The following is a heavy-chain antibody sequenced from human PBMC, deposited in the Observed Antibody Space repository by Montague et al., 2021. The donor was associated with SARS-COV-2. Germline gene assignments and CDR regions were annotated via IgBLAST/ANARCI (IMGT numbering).Heavy chain of an antibody. CDR3: ARQPLGYDFVYYYYGMDV. J-gene: IGHJ6*01. V-gene: IGHV6-1*01. Sequence: CAISGDSVASNSAASNWIRQSPSRGLECLGSTYYRSKWYNDYAVSVKIRITINPDTSKNQFSLPLNSVTPEDTAVYYCARQPLGYDFVYYYYGMDVWGQGTTVTVSS. D-gene: IGHD5-12*01. CDR1: GDSVASNSAA. CDR2: TYYRSKWYN.